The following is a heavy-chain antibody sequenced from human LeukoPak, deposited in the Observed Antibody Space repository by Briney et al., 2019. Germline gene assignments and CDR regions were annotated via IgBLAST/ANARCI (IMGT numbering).Heavy chain of an antibody. CDR3: AKDRDGWPSHYDSSGYFGS. D-gene: IGHD3-22*01. J-gene: IGHJ5*01. Sequence: SVKVSCKASGGTFSSYAISWVRQAPGQGLEWMGGIIPIFGTANYAQKFQGRVTITADESTSTAYMELSSLRSEDTAVYYCAKDRDGWPSHYDSSGYFGSWGQGTLVTVSS. CDR1: GGTFSSYA. V-gene: IGHV1-69*01. CDR2: IIPIFGTA.